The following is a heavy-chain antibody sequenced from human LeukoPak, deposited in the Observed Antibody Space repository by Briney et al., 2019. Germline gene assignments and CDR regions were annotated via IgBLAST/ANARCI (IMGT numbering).Heavy chain of an antibody. Sequence: PGGSLRLSCAASGFTFSSYSMNWVRQAPGKGLEWVGRIKPKTDGGTADYAAPVKGRFTISRDDSKNTMYLQMNSLRTEDTAVYYCATGSGWFEGGQGTLVIVSS. J-gene: IGHJ4*02. CDR3: ATGSGWFE. V-gene: IGHV3-15*01. CDR2: IKPKTDGGTA. D-gene: IGHD3-10*01. CDR1: GFTFSSYS.